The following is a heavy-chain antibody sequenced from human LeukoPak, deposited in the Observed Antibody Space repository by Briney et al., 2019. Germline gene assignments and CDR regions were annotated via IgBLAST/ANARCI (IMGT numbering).Heavy chain of an antibody. CDR1: GDSVSSNSAA. J-gene: IGHJ6*03. V-gene: IGHV6-1*01. CDR3: ARVSGSYYYYYYYMDV. CDR2: TYYRSKWYN. D-gene: IGHD1-26*01. Sequence: SQTLSLTCAISGDSVSSNSAAWGWIRQSPSRGLEWLGRTYYRSKWYNDYAVSVKSRITINPGTSKNQFSLQLNSVTPEDTAVYYCARVSGSYYYYYYYMDVWGKGTTVTVSS.